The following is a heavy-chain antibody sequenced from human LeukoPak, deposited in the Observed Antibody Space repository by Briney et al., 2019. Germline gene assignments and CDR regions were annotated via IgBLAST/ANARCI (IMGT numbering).Heavy chain of an antibody. CDR3: ARKYSGSLDY. J-gene: IGHJ4*02. D-gene: IGHD6-13*01. V-gene: IGHV3-20*04. CDR1: GFSFDDYD. CDR2: INWNGGST. Sequence: GGSLRLSCAASGFSFDDYDMSWVRQAPGKGLEWVSGINWNGGSTGYADSVKGRFTISRDNAKNSLYLQMNSLRDEDTAVYYCARKYSGSLDYWGQGTLVTVSS.